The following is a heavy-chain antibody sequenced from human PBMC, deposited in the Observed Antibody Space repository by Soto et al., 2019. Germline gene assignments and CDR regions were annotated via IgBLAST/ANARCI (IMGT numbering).Heavy chain of an antibody. V-gene: IGHV4-39*01. Sequence: KTSETLSLTCTVSGGSISSSSYYWGWIRQPPGKGLEWIGSIYYSGSTYYNPSLKSRVTISVDTSKNQFSLKLSSVTAADTAVYYCARTRLISSEYSGYDPRIKYYYYGMDVWGQGTTVTVSS. CDR3: ARTRLISSEYSGYDPRIKYYYYGMDV. J-gene: IGHJ6*02. CDR1: GGSISSSSYY. CDR2: IYYSGST. D-gene: IGHD5-12*01.